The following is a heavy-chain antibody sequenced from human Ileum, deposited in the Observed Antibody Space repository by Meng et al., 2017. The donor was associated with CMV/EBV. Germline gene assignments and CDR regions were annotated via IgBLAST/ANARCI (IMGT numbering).Heavy chain of an antibody. V-gene: IGHV1-3*01. CDR2: ISGGNGKT. CDR3: ARDRGNFLLPF. CDR1: GYTLTRYA. D-gene: IGHD1-7*01. J-gene: IGHJ4*02. Sequence: SCKASGYTLTRYAIFWVRQAPGQSLEWLGWISGGNGKTRYSEKFQDRVTITGDTSATTAYMELSSLTSEDTAVYFCARDRGNFLLPFWGQGTLVTVSS.